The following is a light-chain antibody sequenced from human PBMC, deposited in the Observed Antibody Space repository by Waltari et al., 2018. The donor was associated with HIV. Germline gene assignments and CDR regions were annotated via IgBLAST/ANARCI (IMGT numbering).Light chain of an antibody. Sequence: EIVMTQSPATLSVSPGERATLSCRASQSVSSNLGWYQQKPGQAPRLLIYGASTRATGIPGRFSGSGSGTEFTLTISSLQSEDFAVYYCQQYNNWYTFGQGTKLEIK. CDR3: QQYNNWYT. V-gene: IGKV3-15*01. J-gene: IGKJ2*01. CDR1: QSVSSN. CDR2: GAS.